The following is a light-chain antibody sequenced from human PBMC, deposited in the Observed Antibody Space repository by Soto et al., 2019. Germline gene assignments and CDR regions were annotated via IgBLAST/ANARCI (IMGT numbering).Light chain of an antibody. CDR1: KLGDKY. V-gene: IGLV3-1*01. J-gene: IGLJ2*01. CDR2: QDS. Sequence: SYELTQPPSVSVSPGQTASITCSGDKLGDKYACWYQQKPGQSPVLVIYQDSKRPSGIPERFSGSNSGNTATLTIRGTQAMDEADDYCQAWDSHVVFGGGTKLTVL. CDR3: QAWDSHVV.